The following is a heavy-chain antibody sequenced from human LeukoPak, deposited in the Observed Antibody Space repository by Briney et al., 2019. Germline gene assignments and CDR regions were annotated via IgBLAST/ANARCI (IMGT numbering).Heavy chain of an antibody. Sequence: ASETLSLTCAVYGGSFSGYYWSWIRQPPGKGLEWIGEINHSGSTNYNPSLKSRVTISVDTSKNQFSLKLSSVTAADTAVYYCARKRDPRPRWLRLPLNWFDPWGQGTLVTVSS. CDR3: ARKRDPRPRWLRLPLNWFDP. J-gene: IGHJ5*02. D-gene: IGHD5-12*01. CDR1: GGSFSGYY. V-gene: IGHV4-34*01. CDR2: INHSGST.